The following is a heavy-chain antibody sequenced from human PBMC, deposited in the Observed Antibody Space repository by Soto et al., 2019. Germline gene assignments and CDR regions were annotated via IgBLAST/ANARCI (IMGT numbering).Heavy chain of an antibody. CDR3: ATDLYGSGTLGDY. Sequence: ASVKVSCKVSGYTLTELSMHWVRQAPGKGLEWMGGFDPEDGETIYAQKFQGRVTMTEDTSPDTAYMELSSLRSEAPAVYYCATDLYGSGTLGDYWSQGTLVTVSS. CDR1: GYTLTELS. J-gene: IGHJ4*02. V-gene: IGHV1-24*01. D-gene: IGHD3-10*01. CDR2: FDPEDGET.